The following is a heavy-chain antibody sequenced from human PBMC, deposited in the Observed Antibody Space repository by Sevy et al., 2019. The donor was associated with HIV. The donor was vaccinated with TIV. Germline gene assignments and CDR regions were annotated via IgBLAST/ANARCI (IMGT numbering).Heavy chain of an antibody. J-gene: IGHJ6*02. D-gene: IGHD3-10*01. CDR2: IYFSGRT. CDR1: GDSISSYY. Sequence: SETLSLTCTVSGDSISSYYCSWIRQPPGKGLEWIGYIYFSGRTNCNPSLKSRVTISMDTSKNQFSLKLTSVTAADTAVYYCAGANPYFYYGMDVWGQGTTVTVSS. V-gene: IGHV4-59*01. CDR3: AGANPYFYYGMDV.